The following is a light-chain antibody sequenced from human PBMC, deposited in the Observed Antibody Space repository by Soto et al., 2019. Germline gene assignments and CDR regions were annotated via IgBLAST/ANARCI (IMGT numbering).Light chain of an antibody. CDR3: AAWEDSLIGLGVV. CDR2: DNT. V-gene: IGLV1-40*01. CDR1: SSDIGAGYR. J-gene: IGLJ2*01. Sequence: QSVLTQPPSVSGAPGERVTISCTGSSSDIGAGYRVRWYQQVPGTAPKLLIYDNTNRPSGVPDRFSASKSGTSASLAISGLQPEDEAQYYCAAWEDSLIGLGVVFGGGTKVTVL.